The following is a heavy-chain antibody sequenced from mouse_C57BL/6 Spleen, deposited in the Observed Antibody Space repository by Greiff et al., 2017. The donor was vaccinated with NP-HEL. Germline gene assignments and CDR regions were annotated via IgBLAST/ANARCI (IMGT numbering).Heavy chain of an antibody. Sequence: EVQLQQSGPELVKPGASVKISCKASGYTFTDYYMNWVKQSHGKSLEWIGDINPNNGGTSYNQKFKGKATLTVDKSSSTAYMELRSLTSEDSAVYYCARSPPDQYYFDYWGQGTTLTVSS. V-gene: IGHV1-26*01. J-gene: IGHJ2*01. CDR3: ARSPPDQYYFDY. CDR2: INPNNGGT. CDR1: GYTFTDYY.